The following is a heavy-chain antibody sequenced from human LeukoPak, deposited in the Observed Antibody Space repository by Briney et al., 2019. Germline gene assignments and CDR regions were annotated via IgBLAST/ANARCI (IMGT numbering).Heavy chain of an antibody. D-gene: IGHD3-22*01. Sequence: GGSLRLSCAASGFTFSSYAMHWVRQAPGKGLEWVAVISYDGSNKYYADSVKGRFTISRDNSKNTLYLQMNSLRAEDTAVYYCAKVWTTYYYDSSGYQLDYWGQGTLVTVSS. CDR1: GFTFSSYA. J-gene: IGHJ4*02. V-gene: IGHV3-30-3*01. CDR3: AKVWTTYYYDSSGYQLDY. CDR2: ISYDGSNK.